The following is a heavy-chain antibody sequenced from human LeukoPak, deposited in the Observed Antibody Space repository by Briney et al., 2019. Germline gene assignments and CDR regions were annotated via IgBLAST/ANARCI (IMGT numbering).Heavy chain of an antibody. Sequence: SETLSLTCTVSGGSISSSMYYWGWIRQPPGKGLEWIGSIYYSGSTYYNPSLKSRVTISVDTSKNQFSLKLSSVTAADPAVYYCARPADYDILTGYRYWGQGTLVTVSS. CDR1: GGSISSSMYY. CDR3: ARPADYDILTGYRY. CDR2: IYYSGST. J-gene: IGHJ4*02. V-gene: IGHV4-39*01. D-gene: IGHD3-9*01.